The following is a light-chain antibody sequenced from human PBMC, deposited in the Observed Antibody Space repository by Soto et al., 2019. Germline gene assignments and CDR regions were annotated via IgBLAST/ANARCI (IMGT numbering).Light chain of an antibody. CDR2: EVS. CDR1: SSDVGGYDY. V-gene: IGLV2-14*01. J-gene: IGLJ1*01. CDR3: SSYSISTAYL. Sequence: QSVLTQPASVSGSPGQSITISCTGTSSDVGGYDYVSWYRLHPGKAPKLMVFEVSNRPSGVSYRFSGSKSGNTASLTISGLQAEDEADYFCSSYSISTAYLFGTGTKV.